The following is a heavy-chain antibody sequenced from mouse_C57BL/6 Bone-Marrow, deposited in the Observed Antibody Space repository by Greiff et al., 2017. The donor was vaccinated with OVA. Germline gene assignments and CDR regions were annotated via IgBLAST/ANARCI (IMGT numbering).Heavy chain of an antibody. CDR2: IDPETGGT. J-gene: IGHJ1*03. V-gene: IGHV1-15*01. CDR3: TRGGVITTVVATDFDV. Sequence: VQLQQSGAELVRPGASVTLSCKASGYTFTDYEMHWVKQTPVHGLEWIGAIDPETGGTAYNQKFKGKAILTADKSSSTAYMELRSLTSEDSAVYYCTRGGVITTVVATDFDVWGTGTTVTVSS. CDR1: GYTFTDYE. D-gene: IGHD1-1*01.